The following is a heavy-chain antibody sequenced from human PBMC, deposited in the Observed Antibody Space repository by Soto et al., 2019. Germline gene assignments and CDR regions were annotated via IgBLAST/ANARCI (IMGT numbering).Heavy chain of an antibody. V-gene: IGHV2-5*02. D-gene: IGHD3-22*01. Sequence: QITLKESGPTLVKPTQTLTLTCTFSGFSLSTSGVGVGWIRQPPGKALEWLALIYWDDDKRYSPSLKSRLTITKDTSKYRVVLTMTNIDPVDTATYYCAHSLIGYYYDSSGSNWFDPWGQGTLVTVSS. CDR2: IYWDDDK. CDR3: AHSLIGYYYDSSGSNWFDP. J-gene: IGHJ5*02. CDR1: GFSLSTSGVG.